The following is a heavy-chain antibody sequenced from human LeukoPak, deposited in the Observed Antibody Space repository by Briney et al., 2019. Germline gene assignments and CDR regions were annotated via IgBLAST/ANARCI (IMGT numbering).Heavy chain of an antibody. Sequence: GGSLRLSCAASGFTFSSYAMSWVRQAPGKGLEWISYTSTSSYTNYADSVKGRFTISRDNAKNSLFLQMNSLRAEDTAVYYCARMPPPPNDSSGYYSDHWGQGTLVTVSS. CDR2: TSTSSYT. CDR1: GFTFSSYA. V-gene: IGHV3-21*05. D-gene: IGHD3-22*01. J-gene: IGHJ4*02. CDR3: ARMPPPPNDSSGYYSDH.